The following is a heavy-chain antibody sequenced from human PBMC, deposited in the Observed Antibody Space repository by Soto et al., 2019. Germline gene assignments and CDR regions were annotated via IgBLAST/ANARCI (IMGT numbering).Heavy chain of an antibody. V-gene: IGHV3-33*01. Sequence: SGGSLRLSCAASGFTFSSYGMHWVRQAPGKGLEWVAVIWYDGSNKYYADSVKGRFTISRDNSKNTLYLQMNSLRAEDTAVYYCARAYPYRGYSYGYRDKKDAFDIWGQGTMVTVSS. CDR3: ARAYPYRGYSYGYRDKKDAFDI. CDR1: GFTFSSYG. CDR2: IWYDGSNK. D-gene: IGHD5-18*01. J-gene: IGHJ3*02.